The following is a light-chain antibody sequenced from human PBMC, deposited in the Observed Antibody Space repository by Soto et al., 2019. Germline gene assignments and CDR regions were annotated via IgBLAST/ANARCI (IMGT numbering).Light chain of an antibody. CDR3: QQYGTSLLT. J-gene: IGKJ4*01. Sequence: EIVLTQSPGTLSLSPGERATLSCRASQSISSSYLAWYQQKPGQAPRLLIYGASSRATGIPARFSGSGSGTDFTLTISRLEPEDFAVYYCQQYGTSLLTFGGGTKVEI. V-gene: IGKV3-20*01. CDR2: GAS. CDR1: QSISSSY.